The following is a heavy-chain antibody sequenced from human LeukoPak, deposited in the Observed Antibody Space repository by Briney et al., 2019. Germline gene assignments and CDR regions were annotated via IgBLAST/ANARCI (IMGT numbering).Heavy chain of an antibody. CDR1: GFTFSSYW. J-gene: IGHJ3*02. CDR2: ISTDGSST. V-gene: IGHV3-74*01. Sequence: PGGSLRLSCAASGFTFSSYWMHWVRHAPGKGLVWVSRISTDGSSTSPADSVKGRLTISRDNAKNTLYLQMNSLRAEDTAVYYCVREYSSSSGRAFDIWGQGTMVTVSP. D-gene: IGHD6-6*01. CDR3: VREYSSSSGRAFDI.